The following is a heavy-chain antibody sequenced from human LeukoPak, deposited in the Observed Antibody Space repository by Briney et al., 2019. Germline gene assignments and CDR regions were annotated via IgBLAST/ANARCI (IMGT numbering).Heavy chain of an antibody. CDR3: ARGRSGYYSDFDS. V-gene: IGHV3-48*01. D-gene: IGHD3-3*01. CDR2: MSRDSSTI. Sequence: GGSLRLSCAASGFTFSSYAMSWVREAPGKGLEWVAYMSRDSSTIYYADSVKGRVTISRDNAKNSVYLQMNSLRAEDMAVYFCARGRSGYYSDFDSWGQGTLVTVSS. CDR1: GFTFSSYA. J-gene: IGHJ4*02.